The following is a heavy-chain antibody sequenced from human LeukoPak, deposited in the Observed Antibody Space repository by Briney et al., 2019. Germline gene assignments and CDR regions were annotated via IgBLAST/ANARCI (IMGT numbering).Heavy chain of an antibody. CDR2: IYYSGST. CDR3: ARRPTGYSSGRYSFDI. V-gene: IGHV4-61*01. J-gene: IGHJ3*02. D-gene: IGHD6-19*01. Sequence: SETLSLTCTVSGGSVSSGSYYWSWIRQPPGKGLEWIGYIYYSGSTNYNPSLKSRLTLSIDTSKNQFSLKLSSVTAADTAVYYCARRPTGYSSGRYSFDIWGQGTMVTVSS. CDR1: GGSVSSGSYY.